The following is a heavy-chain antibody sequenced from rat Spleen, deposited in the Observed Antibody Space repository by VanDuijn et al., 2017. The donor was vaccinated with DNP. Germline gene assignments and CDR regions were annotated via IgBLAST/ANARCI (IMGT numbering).Heavy chain of an antibody. D-gene: IGHD1-12*02. Sequence: EVQLVESGGDLVQPGRSLKVSCVVSGFTFNKYWMTWIRQVPGKGLEWVASITTSGDSPNYRDSVKGRFTISRDNAKSTLYLQMNSLRSEDMATYYRVRPLYDGSYYYGYFDYWGQGVMVTVSS. J-gene: IGHJ2*01. CDR2: ITTSGDSP. CDR3: VRPLYDGSYYYGYFDY. CDR1: GFTFNKYW. V-gene: IGHV5-31*01.